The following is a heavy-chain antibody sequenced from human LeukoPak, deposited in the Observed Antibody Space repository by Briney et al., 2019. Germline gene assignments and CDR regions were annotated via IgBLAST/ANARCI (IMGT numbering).Heavy chain of an antibody. J-gene: IGHJ5*02. D-gene: IGHD1-1*01. V-gene: IGHV4-38-2*02. Sequence: NPSETLSLTCTVSGYSISSGYYWGWIRQPPGKGLEWIGSIYHSGSTYYNPSLKSRVTISVDTSKNQFSLKLSPVTAADTAVYYCARGYDLKRFDPWGQGTLVTVSS. CDR1: GYSISSGYY. CDR3: ARGYDLKRFDP. CDR2: IYHSGST.